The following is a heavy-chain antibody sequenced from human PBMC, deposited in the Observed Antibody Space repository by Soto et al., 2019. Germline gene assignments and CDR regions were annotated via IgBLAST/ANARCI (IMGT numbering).Heavy chain of an antibody. V-gene: IGHV1-18*04. CDR1: GYTFTTYG. CDR2: ISPYNGTT. CDR3: ARDGERDTGLNFYYYLHGMDA. Sequence: ASVKVSCKASGYTFTTYGISWVRQAPGQGLQWMGWISPYNGTTKYAEKFQGEMTMTTDTATSTAYMDLRSLRSDDTAVYYCARDGERDTGLNFYYYLHGMDAWGQGTRVTSP. D-gene: IGHD1-1*01. J-gene: IGHJ6*02.